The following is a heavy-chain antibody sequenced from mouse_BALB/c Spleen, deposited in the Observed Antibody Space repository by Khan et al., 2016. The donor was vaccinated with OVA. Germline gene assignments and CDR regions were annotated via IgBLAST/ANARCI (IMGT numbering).Heavy chain of an antibody. J-gene: IGHJ4*01. Sequence: VQLKESEPGLVKPSQSLSLTCTVTGYSITSGYAWNWIRQFPGNKLEWMGYISYSGSTSYNQSLRSRISITRDTSKNQFFLQLNSVTTEDTATYYCARKNYYGYAMDYWGQGTSVTVSS. V-gene: IGHV3-2*02. D-gene: IGHD1-1*01. CDR1: GYSITSGYA. CDR2: ISYSGST. CDR3: ARKNYYGYAMDY.